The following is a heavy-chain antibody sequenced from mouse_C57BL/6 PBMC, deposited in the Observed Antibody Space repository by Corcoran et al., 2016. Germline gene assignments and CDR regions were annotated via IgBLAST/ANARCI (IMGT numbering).Heavy chain of an antibody. J-gene: IGHJ3*01. CDR1: GYTFTDYN. CDR2: INPNNGGT. V-gene: IGHV1-18*01. CDR3: ARSLYYAWFAY. D-gene: IGHD1-1*01. Sequence: EVQLQQSGPGLVKPGASVKIPCKASGYTFTDYNMDWVKQSHGKSLEWIGDINPNNGGTIYNQKFKGKATLTVDKSSSTAYMELRSLTSEDTAVYYCARSLYYAWFAYWGQGTLVTVSA.